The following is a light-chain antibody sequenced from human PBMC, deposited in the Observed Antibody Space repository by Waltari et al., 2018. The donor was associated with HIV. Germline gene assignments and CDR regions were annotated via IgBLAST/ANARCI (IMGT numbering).Light chain of an antibody. CDR1: GIDIGNYNL. V-gene: IGLV2-23*02. CDR3: LTYVSKTSTWQ. J-gene: IGLJ3*02. Sequence: QSALTQPAPVSGNPGQSVTITSPGTGIDIGNYNLFYWFQQHPGKAPTLLIYAVSNRPSGVSSRFSGSKSGYFASLTISGLLTEDESSYYCLTYVSKTSTWQFGGGTYLTV. CDR2: AVS.